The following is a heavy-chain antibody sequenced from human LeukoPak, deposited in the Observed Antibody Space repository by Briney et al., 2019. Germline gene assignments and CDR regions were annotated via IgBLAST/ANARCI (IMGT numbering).Heavy chain of an antibody. CDR3: ARDSPYYDFWSGYYSTKIFDY. CDR1: GYTFTSYA. Sequence: ASVKVSCKASGYTFTSYAMNWVRQAPGQGLEWMGWINTNTGNPTYAQGFTGRFVFSLDTSVSTAYLQISSPKAEDTAVYYCARDSPYYDFWSGYYSTKIFDYWGQGTLVTVSS. V-gene: IGHV7-4-1*02. D-gene: IGHD3-3*01. J-gene: IGHJ4*02. CDR2: INTNTGNP.